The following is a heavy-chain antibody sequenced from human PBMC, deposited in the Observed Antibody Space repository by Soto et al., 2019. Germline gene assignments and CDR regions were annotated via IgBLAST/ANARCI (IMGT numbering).Heavy chain of an antibody. J-gene: IGHJ3*02. CDR1: GFTFSSYA. V-gene: IGHV3-23*01. CDR2: ISGSGGST. D-gene: IGHD3-10*01. Sequence: GGSLRLSCAASGFTFSSYAMSWVRQAPGKGLEWVSAISGSGGSTYYADSVKGRLTISRENSKNTLYLQMNSLRAEDTAVYYCAKDRSWFGELLYRGSVPEVDAFDIWGQGTMVTVSS. CDR3: AKDRSWFGELLYRGSVPEVDAFDI.